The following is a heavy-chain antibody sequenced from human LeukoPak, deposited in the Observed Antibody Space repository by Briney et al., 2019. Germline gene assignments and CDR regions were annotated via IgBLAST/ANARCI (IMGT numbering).Heavy chain of an antibody. CDR3: AGHWVDILTGYYGWFDP. J-gene: IGHJ5*02. Sequence: SETLSLTCTASGGSISSYYWSWIRQPPGKGLEWIGYIYYSGSTNYNPSLKSRVTISVDTSKNQFSLKLSSVTAADTAVYYCAGHWVDILTGYYGWFDPWGQGTLVTVSS. V-gene: IGHV4-59*08. D-gene: IGHD3-9*01. CDR2: IYYSGST. CDR1: GGSISSYY.